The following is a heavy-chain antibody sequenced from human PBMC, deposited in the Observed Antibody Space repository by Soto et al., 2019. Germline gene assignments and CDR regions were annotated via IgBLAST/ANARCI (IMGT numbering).Heavy chain of an antibody. V-gene: IGHV3-48*02. Sequence: HPGGSLGLSCAASGFPFSSYSMNWVRKAPGKGLEWVSYISSSSSTIYYADSVKGRFTISRDNAKNSLYLQMNSLRDEDTAVYYCARDLQLIAVAGLTGHYWGQGTLVTVSS. CDR3: ARDLQLIAVAGLTGHY. CDR2: ISSSSSTI. D-gene: IGHD6-19*01. CDR1: GFPFSSYS. J-gene: IGHJ4*02.